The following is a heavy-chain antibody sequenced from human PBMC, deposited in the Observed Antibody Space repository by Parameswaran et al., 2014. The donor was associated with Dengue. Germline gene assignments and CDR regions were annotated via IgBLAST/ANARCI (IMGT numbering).Heavy chain of an antibody. CDR2: INPNSGGT. V-gene: IGHV1-2*04. Sequence: WVRQAPGQGLEWMGWINPNSGGTNYAQKFQGWVTMTRDTSISTAYMELSRLRSDDTAVYYCARLKVFWSGYSNYGMDVWGQGTTVTVSS. J-gene: IGHJ6*02. D-gene: IGHD3-3*01. CDR3: ARLKVFWSGYSNYGMDV.